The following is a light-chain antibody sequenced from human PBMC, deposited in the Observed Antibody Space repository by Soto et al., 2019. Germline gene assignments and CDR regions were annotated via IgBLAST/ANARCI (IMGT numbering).Light chain of an antibody. J-gene: IGKJ4*01. CDR2: DAA. V-gene: IGKV1-5*01. CDR3: QQYNSSPLT. CDR1: QSISNW. Sequence: DIQMTQSPSTLSASLGDRVTITCRANQSISNWLAWYQQIPGKAPKLLISDAASLQSGVPSRFSGSGSGTEFNLTISSLQPDDFATVYCQQYNSSPLTFVGGTKVEIK.